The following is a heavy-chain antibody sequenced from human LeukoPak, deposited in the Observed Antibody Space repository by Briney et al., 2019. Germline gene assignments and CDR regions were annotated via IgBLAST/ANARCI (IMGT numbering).Heavy chain of an antibody. V-gene: IGHV3-7*05. Sequence: GGSLRLSCAASGFTFSSYWMSWVRQAPGKGLEWVANIKQDGSQKYYVDSVKGRFTISRDNPKNSLYLQMNSLRAEDTAVYYCARDQGYCSSTSCPYYYYGMDVWGQGTTVTVSS. D-gene: IGHD2-2*01. CDR2: IKQDGSQK. CDR1: GFTFSSYW. J-gene: IGHJ6*02. CDR3: ARDQGYCSSTSCPYYYYGMDV.